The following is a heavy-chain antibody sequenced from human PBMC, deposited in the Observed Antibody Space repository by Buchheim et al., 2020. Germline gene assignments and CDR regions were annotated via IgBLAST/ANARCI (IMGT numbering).Heavy chain of an antibody. D-gene: IGHD2-15*01. Sequence: EVQLVQSGAEVKKPGESLEISCQASGYTFTNYYIGWVRRLPGKGLEWMGMIYPGDSDTRYSPSFPGQVTISADRSTSTAYLRWSSLKASDSAMYYCIKSLGTCSASSCRIFDSWGQGT. J-gene: IGHJ4*02. CDR3: IKSLGTCSASSCRIFDS. CDR1: GYTFTNYY. V-gene: IGHV5-51*01. CDR2: IYPGDSDT.